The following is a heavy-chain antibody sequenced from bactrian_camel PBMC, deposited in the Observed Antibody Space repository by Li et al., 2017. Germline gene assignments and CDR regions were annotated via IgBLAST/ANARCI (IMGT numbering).Heavy chain of an antibody. V-gene: IGHV3S54*01. D-gene: IGHD3*01. CDR1: GNIASSYC. CDR2: VYVGGVIT. CDR3: LADVGRTDGGYCYPPPYGY. J-gene: IGHJ4*01. Sequence: HVQLVESGGASVRAGGSLRLSCAASGNIASSYCMGWFRQAPGKEREGVASVYVGGVITYYADSVKGRFTISQDNNTKNTLYLQMNSLKPEDTAMYYCLADVGRTDGGYCYPPPYGYSGLGTQVTVS.